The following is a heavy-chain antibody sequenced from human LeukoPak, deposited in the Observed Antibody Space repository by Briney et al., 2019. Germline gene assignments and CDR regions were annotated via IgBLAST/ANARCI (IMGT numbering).Heavy chain of an antibody. CDR3: AKDRWEPYYFDY. J-gene: IGHJ4*02. CDR2: ISGSGGST. CDR1: GFTFTNAW. Sequence: PGGSLRLSCVASGFTFTNAWMSWVRQAPGKGLEWVSAISGSGGSTYYTGSVKGRFTISRDNSKNTLYLQMNSLRAEDTAVYYCAKDRWEPYYFDYWGQGTLVTVSS. V-gene: IGHV3-23*01. D-gene: IGHD1-26*01.